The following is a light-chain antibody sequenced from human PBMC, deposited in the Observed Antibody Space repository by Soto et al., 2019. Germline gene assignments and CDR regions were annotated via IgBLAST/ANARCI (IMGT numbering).Light chain of an antibody. CDR2: EVN. J-gene: IGLJ1*01. CDR3: SLYISGSTYV. CDR1: SSDVGSYNL. V-gene: IGLV2-14*02. Sequence: QSALTQPASVSGSPGQSITISCTGTSSDVGSYNLVSWYQQHPGKAPKLIMYEVNTRPSGVPDRFSGSKSGSTASLTISGLQAEDEADYYCSLYISGSTYVFGTGTKLTVL.